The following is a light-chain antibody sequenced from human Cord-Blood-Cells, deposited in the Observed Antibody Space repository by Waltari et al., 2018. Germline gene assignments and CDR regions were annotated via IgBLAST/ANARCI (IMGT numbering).Light chain of an antibody. V-gene: IGLV2-11*01. CDR3: CSYASSYTGV. J-gene: IGLJ1*01. Sequence: QSALTQPRSVSGSPGQSVTISCTGTISDVGGYNYVSWYQQHPGKAPKLMIYDVSKRPSGVPDRFSGSKSGNSASLTISGLQAEDEADYYCCSYASSYTGVFGTRTKVTVL. CDR2: DVS. CDR1: ISDVGGYNY.